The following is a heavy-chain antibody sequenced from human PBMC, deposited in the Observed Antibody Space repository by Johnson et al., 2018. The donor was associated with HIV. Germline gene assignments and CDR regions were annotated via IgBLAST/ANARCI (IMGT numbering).Heavy chain of an antibody. CDR1: GFTFSSYG. J-gene: IGHJ3*02. CDR3: ARDWGGAFYDEDAFDI. Sequence: QVQLVESGGGVVQPGDSLRLSCAASGFTFSSYGMHWVRQAPGKGLEWVAVIWYDGTNRYYGDSVKGRFTISRDNSKNTLYLQMNSLRAEDTAVYYCARDWGGAFYDEDAFDIWGLGTMVTVSS. CDR2: IWYDGTNR. D-gene: IGHD5/OR15-5a*01. V-gene: IGHV3-33*01.